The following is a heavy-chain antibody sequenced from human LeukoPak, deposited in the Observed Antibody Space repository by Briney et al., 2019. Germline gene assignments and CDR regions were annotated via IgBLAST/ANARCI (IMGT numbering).Heavy chain of an antibody. V-gene: IGHV4-39*01. CDR1: GGSISSSSYY. CDR2: IFYSGTT. CDR3: ARLPRATIGATNYFDF. Sequence: SETLSLTCTVSGGSISSSSYYWGWIRQPRGKGLEWIGTIFYSGTTYYNPSLKSRVTISVDTSKNQFSLNLGSVTAADTALYYCARLPRATIGATNYFDFWGQGTLVTVSS. J-gene: IGHJ4*02. D-gene: IGHD5-24*01.